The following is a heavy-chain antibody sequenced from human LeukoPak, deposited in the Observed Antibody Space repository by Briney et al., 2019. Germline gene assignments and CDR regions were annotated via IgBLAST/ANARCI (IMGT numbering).Heavy chain of an antibody. D-gene: IGHD3-3*01. V-gene: IGHV3-48*01. J-gene: IGHJ4*02. CDR1: GFTFSSYS. CDR2: ISSSSSTI. Sequence: GGSLRLSCAASGFTFSSYSMNWVRQAPGKGLEWVSYISSSSSTIYYADSVKGRFTISRDNAMNSLYLQMNSLRAGDTAVYYCARDGITIFGVAVDWGRGTLVTVSS. CDR3: ARDGITIFGVAVD.